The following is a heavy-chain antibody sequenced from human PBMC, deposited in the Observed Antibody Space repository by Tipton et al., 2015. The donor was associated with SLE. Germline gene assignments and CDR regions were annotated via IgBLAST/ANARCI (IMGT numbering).Heavy chain of an antibody. J-gene: IGHJ4*02. D-gene: IGHD3-9*01. V-gene: IGHV4-39*07. CDR2: VYYSGST. CDR3: ARVTGGLIDY. Sequence: TLSLTCTVSGGSISSTGYYWGWIRQPPGKGLEWIGNVYYSGSTFYNPSLKSRVTISVDTSENQFSLMLSSVTAADTALFYCARVTGGLIDYWGQGTLVTVSS. CDR1: GGSISSTGYY.